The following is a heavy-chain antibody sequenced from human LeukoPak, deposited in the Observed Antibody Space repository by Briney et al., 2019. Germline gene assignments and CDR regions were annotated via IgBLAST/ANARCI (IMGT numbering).Heavy chain of an antibody. V-gene: IGHV4-31*03. Sequence: PSQTQSLTCTVSGGSISSGGYYWSWIRQHPGKGLEWIGYIYYSGSTYYNPSLKSRVTISVDTSKNQFSLKLSSVTAADTAVYYCVSTVVTGSSFDYWGQGTLVTVSS. D-gene: IGHD4-23*01. CDR1: GGSISSGGYY. CDR2: IYYSGST. J-gene: IGHJ4*02. CDR3: VSTVVTGSSFDY.